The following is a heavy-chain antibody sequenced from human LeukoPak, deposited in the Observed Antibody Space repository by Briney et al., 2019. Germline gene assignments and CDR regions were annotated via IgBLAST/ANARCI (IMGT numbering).Heavy chain of an antibody. V-gene: IGHV3-48*01. D-gene: IGHD3-3*01. J-gene: IGHJ6*03. CDR1: GFTFSSFG. CDR2: ISSSRSSI. Sequence: GGSLRLSCAASGFTFSSFGMNWVRQAPGKGLEWVSYISSSRSSIYYADSVKGRFSISRDNAKKSLYLQMNSLRVEDTAVYYCARDFLDPKYYYYYYYMDVWGKGTTVTVSS. CDR3: ARDFLDPKYYYYYYYMDV.